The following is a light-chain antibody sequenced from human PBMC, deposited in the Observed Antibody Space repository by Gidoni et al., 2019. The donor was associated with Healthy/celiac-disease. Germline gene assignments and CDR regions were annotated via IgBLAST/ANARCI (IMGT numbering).Light chain of an antibody. CDR2: AAS. J-gene: IGKJ4*02. CDR1: QSISSY. V-gene: IGKV1-39*01. Sequence: DIQMTQSPSSLSASVGDRVTITCRASQSISSYLNWYQQKPGKAPKLLIYAASSLQSGVPSRFSGSGSGTDFTLTISSLQPEDFAIYYCQQSYSTPWAFXGXTKVEIK. CDR3: QQSYSTPWA.